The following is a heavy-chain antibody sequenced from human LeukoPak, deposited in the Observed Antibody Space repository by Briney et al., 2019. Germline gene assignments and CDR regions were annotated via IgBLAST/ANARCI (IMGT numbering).Heavy chain of an antibody. CDR2: IKQDGSEK. V-gene: IGHV3-7*01. J-gene: IGHJ4*02. CDR3: ARAFGYDGFDY. Sequence: GGSLRLSCAASGSTFSSYWMSWVRQAPGKGLEWVANIKQDGSEKYYVDSVKGRFTISRDNAKNSLYLQMNSLRAEDTAVYYCARAFGYDGFDYWGQGTLVTVSS. D-gene: IGHD5-12*01. CDR1: GSTFSSYW.